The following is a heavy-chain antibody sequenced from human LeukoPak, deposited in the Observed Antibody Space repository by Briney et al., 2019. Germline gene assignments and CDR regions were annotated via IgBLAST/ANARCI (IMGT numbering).Heavy chain of an antibody. CDR3: ARAAMVRGGLYFDY. Sequence: SVKVSCKASGGTFSSYAISWVRQAPGQGLEWMGGIIPIFGTANYAQKFQGRVTITADKSTSTAYMELSSLRSDDTAVYYCARAAMVRGGLYFDYWGQGTLVTVSS. J-gene: IGHJ4*02. CDR2: IIPIFGTA. CDR1: GGTFSSYA. D-gene: IGHD3-10*01. V-gene: IGHV1-69*06.